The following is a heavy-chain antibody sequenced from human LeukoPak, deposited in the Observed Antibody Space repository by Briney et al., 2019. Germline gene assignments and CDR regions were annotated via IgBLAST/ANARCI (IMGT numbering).Heavy chain of an antibody. CDR2: INWNSGSI. CDR3: AKDRGSGRSDYYYYYMDV. V-gene: IGHV3-9*01. CDR1: GFTFDDYA. Sequence: PGRSLRLSCAASGFTFDDYAMHWVRQAPGKGLEWVSGINWNSGSIAYADSVKGRFTVSRDNAKNSLYLLMNSLRAVDTALYYCAKDRGSGRSDYYYYYMDVWGKGTTVTISS. J-gene: IGHJ6*03. D-gene: IGHD6-13*01.